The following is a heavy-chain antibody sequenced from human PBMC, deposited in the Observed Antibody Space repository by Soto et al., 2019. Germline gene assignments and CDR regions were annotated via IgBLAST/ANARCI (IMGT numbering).Heavy chain of an antibody. D-gene: IGHD4-17*01. CDR2: ISAYNGNT. J-gene: IGHJ5*02. CDR1: GYTFTSYG. CDR3: ARVGPSGDYSWFDP. Sequence: ASVKVSCKASGYTFTSYGINWVLQAPGQGVEWMGWISAYNGNTNYAQKLQGRVTMTTDTSTSTAYMELRSLRSDDTAVYYCARVGPSGDYSWFDPWGQGTLVTVSS. V-gene: IGHV1-18*01.